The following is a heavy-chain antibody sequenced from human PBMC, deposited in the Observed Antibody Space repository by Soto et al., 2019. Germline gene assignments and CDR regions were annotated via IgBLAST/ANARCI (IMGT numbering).Heavy chain of an antibody. D-gene: IGHD6-13*01. J-gene: IGHJ4*02. CDR2: INHSGSA. CDR1: GGSFSGYY. V-gene: IGHV4-34*01. Sequence: SETLSLTCAVYGGSFSGYYWSWIRQPPGKGLEWIGEINHSGSANYNPSLKSRVTISVDTSKNQFSLKLSSVTAADTAVYYCARFHLQQLIGGLMCIWSQGTLVPVSA. CDR3: ARFHLQQLIGGLMCI.